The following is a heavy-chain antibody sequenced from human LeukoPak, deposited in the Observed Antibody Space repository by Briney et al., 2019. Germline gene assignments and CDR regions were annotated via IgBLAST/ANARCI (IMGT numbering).Heavy chain of an antibody. CDR1: GFTFSSYG. J-gene: IGHJ6*02. CDR2: ISYDGSNK. V-gene: IGHV3-30*18. Sequence: GGSLRLSCAASGFTFSSYGMHWVRQAPGKGLEWVAVISYDGSNKYYADSVKGRFTISRDNSKNTLYLQMNSLRAEDTAVYYCAKIIAAAGSRGYYYYYGMDVWGQGTTVTVSS. D-gene: IGHD6-13*01. CDR3: AKIIAAAGSRGYYYYYGMDV.